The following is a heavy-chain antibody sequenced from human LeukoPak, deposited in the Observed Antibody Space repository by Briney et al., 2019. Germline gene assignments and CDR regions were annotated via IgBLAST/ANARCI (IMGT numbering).Heavy chain of an antibody. CDR1: GGTFSSYA. J-gene: IGHJ4*02. CDR2: TIPIFGTA. Sequence: ASVKVSCKASGGTFSSYAISWVRQAPGQGLEWMGGTIPIFGTANYAQKFQGRVTITADESTSTAYMELSSLRSEDTAVYYCAREGDRYSSSSFDYWGQGTLVTVSS. V-gene: IGHV1-69*01. D-gene: IGHD6-6*01. CDR3: AREGDRYSSSSFDY.